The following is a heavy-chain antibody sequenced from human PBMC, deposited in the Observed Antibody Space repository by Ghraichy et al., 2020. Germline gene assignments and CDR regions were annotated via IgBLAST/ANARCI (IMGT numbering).Heavy chain of an antibody. J-gene: IGHJ3*02. V-gene: IGHV3-69-1*01. CDR3: ARITVGNGEWAFDM. CDR2: ISSSGNI. CDR1: GFIFSVYP. Sequence: LSLTCAASGFIFSVYPMNWVRQAPGRGLEWVSYISSSGNIYYEDSVKGRFTISRDNAESSLYLQMSGLRAKDTAVYYCARITVGNGEWAFDMWGQGTMVNVSS. D-gene: IGHD4-23*01.